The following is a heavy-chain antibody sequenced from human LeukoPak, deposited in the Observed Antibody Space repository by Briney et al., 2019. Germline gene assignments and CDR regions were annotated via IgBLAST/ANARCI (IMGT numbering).Heavy chain of an antibody. D-gene: IGHD4-23*01. CDR1: GFTADSYW. V-gene: IGHV3-7*01. Sequence: SGGSLRLSCVASGFTADSYWMSWVRQAPGKGLEWVANIKPDGNEKQYVDSVRGRFTVSRDNAKNSLYLQMNSLRAEDTAVYFCAKDHHGGGLWGQGALVTVSS. J-gene: IGHJ4*02. CDR2: IKPDGNEK. CDR3: AKDHHGGGL.